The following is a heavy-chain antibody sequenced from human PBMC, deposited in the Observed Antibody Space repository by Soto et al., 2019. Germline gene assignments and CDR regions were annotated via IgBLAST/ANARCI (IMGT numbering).Heavy chain of an antibody. V-gene: IGHV4-59*12. D-gene: IGHD5-18*01. Sequence: SETLSLTCTVSGGSISSYYWSWIRQPPGKGLEWIGYIYYSGSTYYNPSLKSRVTISVDTSKNQFSLKLSSVTAADTAVYYCASSYSYGFILGYWGQGTLVTVSS. CDR3: ASSYSYGFILGY. J-gene: IGHJ4*02. CDR1: GGSISSYY. CDR2: IYYSGST.